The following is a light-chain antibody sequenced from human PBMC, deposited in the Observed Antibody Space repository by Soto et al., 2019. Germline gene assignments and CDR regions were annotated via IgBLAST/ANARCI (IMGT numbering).Light chain of an antibody. CDR1: QSVHHNY. CDR3: LQYGSLPLT. Sequence: EIVLTQSPGTLSLSPGERATLSCRASQSVHHNYLAWYQQRLGQPPRLVISIASNRATGISDRFSGSGSGTDFILTISRLEPEDSAVYYCLQYGSLPLTFGGGTNVEI. J-gene: IGKJ4*01. CDR2: IAS. V-gene: IGKV3-20*01.